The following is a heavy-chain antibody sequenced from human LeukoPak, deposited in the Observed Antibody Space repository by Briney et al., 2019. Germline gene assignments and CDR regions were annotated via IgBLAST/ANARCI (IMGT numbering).Heavy chain of an antibody. D-gene: IGHD6-19*01. CDR1: GLTFSCYA. J-gene: IGHJ4*02. Sequence: GGSLRLSCTASGLTFSCYAMSWVRQAPGQGLEWVSVISGGGSSTYYADSVKGRFTISRDNSKNTLYLQMNSLRAEDTAVYYCAKSAVGHNFDYWGQGTLVTVSS. V-gene: IGHV3-23*01. CDR3: AKSAVGHNFDY. CDR2: ISGGGSST.